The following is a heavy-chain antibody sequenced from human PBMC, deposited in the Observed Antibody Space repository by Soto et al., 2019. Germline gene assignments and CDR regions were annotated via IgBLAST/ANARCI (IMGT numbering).Heavy chain of an antibody. CDR1: GGTFRNSA. Sequence: QVQLEQSGAEVKKPGSSVKVSCKASGGTFRNSAISWVRQAPGQGLEWMGGIMPIFRTPDYAQKFQGRVTITADEXTNTAYMELSGLKSDDTPVYYCARDNDRPQLGGNYYYILDVWGHGTTVTVSS. V-gene: IGHV1-69*12. CDR2: IMPIFRTP. J-gene: IGHJ6*02. CDR3: ARDNDRPQLGGNYYYILDV. D-gene: IGHD1-1*01.